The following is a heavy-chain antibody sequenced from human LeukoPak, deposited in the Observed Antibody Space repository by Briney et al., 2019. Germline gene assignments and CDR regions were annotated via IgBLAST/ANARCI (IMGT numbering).Heavy chain of an antibody. J-gene: IGHJ5*02. V-gene: IGHV3-74*01. CDR2: INSDVSST. CDR1: GFTFSSYW. D-gene: IGHD2-21*01. Sequence: GGSLRLSCAASGFTFSSYWMHWVRQAPGKGLVWVSRINSDVSSTSYADSVKGRFTISRDNAKNTLYLQMNSLRAEDTAVYYCARSEVRRWFDPWGQGTLVTVSS. CDR3: ARSEVRRWFDP.